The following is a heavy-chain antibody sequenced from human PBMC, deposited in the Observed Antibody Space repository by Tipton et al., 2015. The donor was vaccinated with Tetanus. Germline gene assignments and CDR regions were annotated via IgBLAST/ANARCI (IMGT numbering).Heavy chain of an antibody. V-gene: IGHV5-51*01. CDR3: ARAHCSDGVCNFDY. Sequence: QLVQSGGEVKKPGESLKISCKGSGYIFNNYWIGWVRQMPGKGLEWMGIIYPGDSDTRYSPSFQGQVTISVDKSISTAYLQWSSLKASDTSMFYCARAHCSDGVCNFDYWGQGALVTVPS. J-gene: IGHJ4*02. D-gene: IGHD2-8*01. CDR2: IYPGDSDT. CDR1: GYIFNNYW.